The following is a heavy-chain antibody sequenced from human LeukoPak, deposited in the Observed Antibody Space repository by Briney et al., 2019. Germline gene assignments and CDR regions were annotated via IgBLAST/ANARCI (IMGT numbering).Heavy chain of an antibody. D-gene: IGHD2-15*01. V-gene: IGHV3-48*04. CDR3: ARDPYCSGGSCYDGFDY. CDR2: ISSSSGTI. Sequence: GGSLRLSCAASGFTFSSYSMNWVRQAPGKGLEWVSYISSSSGTIYHADSVKGRFTISRDNAENSPFLQMNSLRAEDTAVYYCARDPYCSGGSCYDGFDYWGQGTLVTVSS. CDR1: GFTFSSYS. J-gene: IGHJ4*02.